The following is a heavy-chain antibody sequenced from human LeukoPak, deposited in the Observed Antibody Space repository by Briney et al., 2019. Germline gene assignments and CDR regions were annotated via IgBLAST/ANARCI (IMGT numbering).Heavy chain of an antibody. Sequence: PSETLSLTCTVSGGSISSSSYYWGWIRQPPGKGLEWIGNIYYSGSTYYNPSLKSRVTISVDTSKNQFSLKLSSVTAADTAVYYCARQQYGDYVDYWGQGTLVTVSS. D-gene: IGHD4-17*01. V-gene: IGHV4-39*01. CDR3: ARQQYGDYVDY. J-gene: IGHJ4*02. CDR1: GGSISSSSYY. CDR2: IYYSGST.